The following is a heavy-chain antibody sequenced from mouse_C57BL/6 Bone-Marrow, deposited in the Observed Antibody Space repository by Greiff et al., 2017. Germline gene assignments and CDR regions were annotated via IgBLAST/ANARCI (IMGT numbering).Heavy chain of an antibody. D-gene: IGHD2-2*01. J-gene: IGHJ1*03. CDR3: ARGGVLWLRRDWYFDV. CDR1: GYTFTSYW. V-gene: IGHV1-59*01. Sequence: QVQLQQPGAELVRPGTSVKLSCKASGYTFTSYWMHWVKQRPGQGLEWIGVIDPSDSYTNSNQKFKGKATLTVDTSSSTAYMQLSSLTSEDSAVYYCARGGVLWLRRDWYFDVWGTGTTVTVSS. CDR2: IDPSDSYT.